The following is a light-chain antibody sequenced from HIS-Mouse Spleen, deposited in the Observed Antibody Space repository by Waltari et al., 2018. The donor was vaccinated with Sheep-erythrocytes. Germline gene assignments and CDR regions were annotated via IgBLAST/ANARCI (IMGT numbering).Light chain of an antibody. V-gene: IGKV1-5*03. CDR2: KAS. Sequence: DIQMTQSPSTLSVSVGDRVTITCRASQRISSWLAWYQQKPGKAPKLLIYKASSLESGVPSRFSGSGSGTEFTLTISSLQPDDFATYYCQQYNSYPLTFGGGTK. J-gene: IGKJ4*01. CDR1: QRISSW. CDR3: QQYNSYPLT.